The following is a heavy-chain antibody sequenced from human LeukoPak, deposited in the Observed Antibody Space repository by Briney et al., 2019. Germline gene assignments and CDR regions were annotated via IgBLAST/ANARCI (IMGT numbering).Heavy chain of an antibody. CDR3: ARDMTTVTTRGGY. Sequence: GGSLRLSCAASGFTFSSYSMNWVRQAPGKGLEWVSSISSSSSYIYYADSVKGRFTISRDNAKNSLYLQMNSLRAEDTAVYYCARDMTTVTTRGGYWGQGTLVTVSS. D-gene: IGHD4-17*01. J-gene: IGHJ4*02. CDR1: GFTFSSYS. CDR2: ISSSSSYI. V-gene: IGHV3-21*01.